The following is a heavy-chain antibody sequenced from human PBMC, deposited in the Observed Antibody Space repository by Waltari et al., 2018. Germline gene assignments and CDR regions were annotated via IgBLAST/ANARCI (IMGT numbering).Heavy chain of an antibody. Sequence: QLQLQESGPGLVKPSETLSLTCTVSGGSISSSSYYWGWIRQPPGKGLEWIGSIYYSGSTYYNPSLKSRVTISVDTSKNQFSLKLSSVTAADTAVYYCARESDIVVVPAAILDWFDPWGQGTLVTVSS. CDR2: IYYSGST. D-gene: IGHD2-2*02. V-gene: IGHV4-39*07. CDR1: GGSISSSSYY. J-gene: IGHJ5*02. CDR3: ARESDIVVVPAAILDWFDP.